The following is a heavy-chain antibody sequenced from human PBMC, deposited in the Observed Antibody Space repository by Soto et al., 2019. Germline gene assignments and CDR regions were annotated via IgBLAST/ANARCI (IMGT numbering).Heavy chain of an antibody. D-gene: IGHD1-7*01. Sequence: TLSLTCTVSGGSISSYHWSWIRQPAGKGLEWIGRIYASGSTKYNPSLKSRVSLSIDTSKNQFFLKLSSVTAADSAVYFCARESGDNWDYEASWGQGTPVTVSS. V-gene: IGHV4-4*07. CDR2: IYASGST. CDR3: ARESGDNWDYEAS. J-gene: IGHJ4*02. CDR1: GGSISSYH.